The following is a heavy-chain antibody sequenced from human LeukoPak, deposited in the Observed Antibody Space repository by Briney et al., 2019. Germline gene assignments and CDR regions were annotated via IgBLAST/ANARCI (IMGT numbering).Heavy chain of an antibody. V-gene: IGHV1-2*06. J-gene: IGHJ6*02. Sequence: GASVKVSCKASGYTFTGYHMHWVRRAPGQGLEWMGRINPNSGDSNYAQKFQGRVTMTRDTSISTAYMELSRLRSDDTAVYYCARDQVSSSSYHCYYGMDVWGQGTTVTVSS. CDR3: ARDQVSSSSYHCYYGMDV. D-gene: IGHD6-6*01. CDR1: GYTFTGYH. CDR2: INPNSGDS.